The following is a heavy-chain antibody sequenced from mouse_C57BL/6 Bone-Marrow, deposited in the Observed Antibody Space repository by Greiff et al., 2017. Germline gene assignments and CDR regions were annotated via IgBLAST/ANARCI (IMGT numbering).Heavy chain of an antibody. V-gene: IGHV1-69*01. CDR3: ARDPMVTGEMDY. CDR1: GYTFTSYW. CDR2: IDPSDSYT. Sequence: VQLQQPGAELVMPGASVKLSCKASGYTFTSYWMHWVKQRPGQGLEWIGEIDPSDSYTNYNQKFKGKSTLTVDKSSSTAYMQLSSLTSEDSAVYYCARDPMVTGEMDYWGQGTSVTVSS. J-gene: IGHJ4*01. D-gene: IGHD2-2*01.